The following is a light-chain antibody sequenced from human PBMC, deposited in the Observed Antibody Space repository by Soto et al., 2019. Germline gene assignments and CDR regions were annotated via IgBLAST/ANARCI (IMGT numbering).Light chain of an antibody. V-gene: IGLV1-44*01. Sequence: QSVLTQPPSASGTPGQMVTISCSGSSSNIGSNTVNWYQQLPGTAPKLLIYSNNQRPSGVPDRFSGSKSGTSASLAISGLQSEDEADYYCAAWDDSLNEVFGTGTKVTVL. CDR3: AAWDDSLNEV. CDR2: SNN. CDR1: SSNIGSNT. J-gene: IGLJ1*01.